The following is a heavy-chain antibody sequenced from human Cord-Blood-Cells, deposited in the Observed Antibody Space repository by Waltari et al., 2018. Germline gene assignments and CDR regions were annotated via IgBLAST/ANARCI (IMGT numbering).Heavy chain of an antibody. J-gene: IGHJ3*02. CDR3: ANWNYDAFDI. Sequence: VQLLESGGGLVQPGGYMRLSCASSGFTFSSFAMPWVRQAPGKGVEWVSAISGSGGSTYYAGSVKGRFTISRDNSKNTLYLQMNRLRAEDTVVYYCANWNYDAFDIWGQGTMVTVSS. D-gene: IGHD1-7*01. V-gene: IGHV3-23*01. CDR2: ISGSGGST. CDR1: GFTFSSFA.